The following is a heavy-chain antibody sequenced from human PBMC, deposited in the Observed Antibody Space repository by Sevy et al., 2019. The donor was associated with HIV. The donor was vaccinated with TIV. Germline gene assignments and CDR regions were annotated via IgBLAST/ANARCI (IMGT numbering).Heavy chain of an antibody. CDR1: GFTFSSYD. V-gene: IGHV3-13*01. CDR2: IGTAGDT. J-gene: IGHJ6*02. Sequence: GGSLRLSCAASGFTFSSYDMHWVRQATGKGLEWVSAIGTAGDTYYPGSVKGRFTISRENAKNSLYLQMNSLRAGDTAVDYCARDQGRVCSGGSCYSVYGMDVWGQGTTVTVSS. D-gene: IGHD2-15*01. CDR3: ARDQGRVCSGGSCYSVYGMDV.